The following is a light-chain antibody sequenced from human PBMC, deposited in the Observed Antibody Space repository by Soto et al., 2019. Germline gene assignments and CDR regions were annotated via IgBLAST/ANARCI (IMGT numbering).Light chain of an antibody. CDR2: GAS. CDR3: QQYDNLPLT. J-gene: IGKJ3*01. Sequence: EIVMTQSPAILSLSPGERATLSCRASQSVGSNLAWYQQKPGQAPRLLIFGASSRATGVPARFSGSGSGTEFTLTINSLQSEDFAVYFCQQYDNLPLTFGPGTKVDIK. V-gene: IGKV3-15*01. CDR1: QSVGSN.